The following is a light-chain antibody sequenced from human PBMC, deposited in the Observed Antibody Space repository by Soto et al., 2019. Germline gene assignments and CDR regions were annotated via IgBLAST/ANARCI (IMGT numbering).Light chain of an antibody. V-gene: IGKV3-15*01. CDR1: QSVSSN. J-gene: IGKJ2*01. CDR2: GAS. CDR3: QQHNNWPYT. Sequence: EIVMTQSPATLSMSPGERATLSCRASQSVSSNLAWYQQKPGQAPRLLIYGASTRATGIPARFSGSGSGTEFTLTISSLQSEDFAMYYCQQHNNWPYTFGQGTRLEIK.